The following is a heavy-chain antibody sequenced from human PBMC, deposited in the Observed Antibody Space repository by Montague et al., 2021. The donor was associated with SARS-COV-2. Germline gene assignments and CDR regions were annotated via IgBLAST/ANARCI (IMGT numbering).Heavy chain of an antibody. V-gene: IGHV4-34*01. J-gene: IGHJ4*01. CDR1: GGSFTVYY. Sequence: SETLSLTCTVYGGSFTVYYWSWLRQSPRKGLEWIAEINYNGTANYNPSLNSRVSISIDTAKNQFSLKLTSVTAADTAVYYCAKEREVLRASRSVFSFDLWGQGTMVTVSS. D-gene: IGHD5/OR15-5a*01. CDR2: INYNGTA. CDR3: AKEREVLRASRSVFSFDL.